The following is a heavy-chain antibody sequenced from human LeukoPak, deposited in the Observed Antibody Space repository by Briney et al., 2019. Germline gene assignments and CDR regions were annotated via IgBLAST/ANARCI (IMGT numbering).Heavy chain of an antibody. V-gene: IGHV3-23*01. D-gene: IGHD6-13*01. CDR2: ISGSGNST. Sequence: GGSLRLSCVACGFTFSDYAVTWVRQAPGKGLEWVSAISGSGNSTFYADSVRGRFTVSRDNSKNTLYLQMNSQRVEDTAVYYCARANNSSWHNWGQGTLVTVSS. J-gene: IGHJ4*02. CDR1: GFTFSDYA. CDR3: ARANNSSWHN.